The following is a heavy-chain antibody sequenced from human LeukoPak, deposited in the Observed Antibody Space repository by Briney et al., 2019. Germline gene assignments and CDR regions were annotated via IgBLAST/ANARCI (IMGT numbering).Heavy chain of an antibody. J-gene: IGHJ3*01. CDR2: ISGSGGST. CDR3: AKAGEQWLVLDAFDV. CDR1: GFTFSSYA. V-gene: IGHV3-23*01. Sequence: GGSLRLSCAASGFTFSSYAMSWVRQAPGKGLEWVSAISGSGGSTYYADSVKGRFTISRDNSKNTLYLQMNSLRAEDTAVYYCAKAGEQWLVLDAFDVWGQGTMVTVSS. D-gene: IGHD6-19*01.